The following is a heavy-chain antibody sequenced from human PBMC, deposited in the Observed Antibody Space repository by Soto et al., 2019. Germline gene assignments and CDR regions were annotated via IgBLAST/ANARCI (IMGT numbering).Heavy chain of an antibody. D-gene: IGHD6-19*01. Sequence: SETLSLTCNMSGDSYSISTYSWSWIRQPPGKALQWIGFIYQSGVTSYNPSLASRVSISLDRSNNRCSLKLKSVTAADTAVYFCAGMPYTSGLRFDPWGPGTLVTVSS. CDR2: IYQSGVT. V-gene: IGHV4-30-2*01. CDR3: AGMPYTSGLRFDP. J-gene: IGHJ5*02. CDR1: GDSYSISTYS.